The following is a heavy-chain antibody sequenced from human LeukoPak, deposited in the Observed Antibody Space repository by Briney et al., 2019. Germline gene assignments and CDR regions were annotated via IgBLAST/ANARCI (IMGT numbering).Heavy chain of an antibody. D-gene: IGHD4-17*01. V-gene: IGHV3-30*02. CDR3: AKGHAVTTDY. J-gene: IGHJ4*02. CDR2: IRYDGSNK. Sequence: GGSLRLSCAASGFSFSSYGMDWVRQAPGKGLEWVAFIRYDGSNKYYADSVKGRFTISRDNSKNTLYLQMNSLRAEDTAVYYCAKGHAVTTDYWGQGTLVTVSS. CDR1: GFSFSSYG.